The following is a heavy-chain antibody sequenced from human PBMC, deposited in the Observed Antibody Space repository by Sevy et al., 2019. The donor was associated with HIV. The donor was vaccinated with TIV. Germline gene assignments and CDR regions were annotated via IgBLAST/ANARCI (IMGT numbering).Heavy chain of an antibody. CDR1: GFTFSDYA. CDR3: ARKQFVLPFDY. CDR2: ISYHGRNQ. D-gene: IGHD6-6*01. Sequence: GGSLRLSCAASGFTFSDYAIHWVRQAPGKGLEWLAVISYHGRNQFYADSVRGRFTISRDDSKNTVYLQMNSLRPDDTAVYYCARKQFVLPFDYWGQGTLFTVSS. J-gene: IGHJ4*02. V-gene: IGHV3-30*04.